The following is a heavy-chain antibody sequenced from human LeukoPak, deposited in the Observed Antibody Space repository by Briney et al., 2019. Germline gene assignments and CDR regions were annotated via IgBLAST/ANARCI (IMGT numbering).Heavy chain of an antibody. CDR3: AKDPSYSTMVRGVIFFDY. J-gene: IGHJ4*02. D-gene: IGHD3-10*01. Sequence: GGSLSLSCAASGFTFSSYAMSWVRQAPGKGLEWVSAISGSGGSTYYADSVKGRFTISRDNSKNTLYLQMNSLRAEDTAVYYCAKDPSYSTMVRGVIFFDYWGQGTLVTVSS. CDR2: ISGSGGST. CDR1: GFTFSSYA. V-gene: IGHV3-23*01.